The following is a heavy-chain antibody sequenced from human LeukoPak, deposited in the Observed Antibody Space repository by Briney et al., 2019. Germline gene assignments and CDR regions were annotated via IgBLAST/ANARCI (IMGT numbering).Heavy chain of an antibody. CDR3: ARVTFLLVGMDV. D-gene: IGHD3-3*02. J-gene: IGHJ6*02. CDR2: IHHRGST. V-gene: IGHV4-34*01. CDR1: GESFSDNY. Sequence: SETLSLTCAVYGESFSDNYWSWIRQSPNKGLEWIGEIHHRGSTSYKLSLKSRVTISVDRSKNQFSLKLSSVTAADTAVYYCARVTFLLVGMDVWGQGTTVTVSS.